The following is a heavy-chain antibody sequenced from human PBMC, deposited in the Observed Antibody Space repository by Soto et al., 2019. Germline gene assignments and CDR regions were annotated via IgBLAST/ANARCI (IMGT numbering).Heavy chain of an antibody. Sequence: VGSLRLSCAASGFTFDSPYSHAMSWVRQSPGKGPEWVSTISSNGANTHYAESVKGRFTISKDPSRNTVHLHMNSLRAEDTATYFCVSWVSAHFDYWGHGTPVTVSS. J-gene: IGHJ4*01. V-gene: IGHV3-23*01. CDR2: ISSNGANT. CDR1: GFTFDSPYSHA. D-gene: IGHD2-8*01. CDR3: VSWVSAHFDY.